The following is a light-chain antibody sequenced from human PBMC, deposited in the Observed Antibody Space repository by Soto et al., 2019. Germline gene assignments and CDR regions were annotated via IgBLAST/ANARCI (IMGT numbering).Light chain of an antibody. J-gene: IGKJ4*01. Sequence: DIQMTQSPSSLSASVGDRVTITCRASQSISSYLNWYQQKPGKAPKLLIYAPSSLQSGVPSRFSGSGSGTDFTLTISSLQPEDFATYYCQQSYSTSVTFGGGTKVEIK. V-gene: IGKV1-39*01. CDR2: APS. CDR3: QQSYSTSVT. CDR1: QSISSY.